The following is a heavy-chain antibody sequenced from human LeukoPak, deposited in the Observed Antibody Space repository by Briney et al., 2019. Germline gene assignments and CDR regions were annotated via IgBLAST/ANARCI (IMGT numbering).Heavy chain of an antibody. Sequence: SETLSLTCAVYGGSFSGYYWSWIRQPPGKGLEWIGEINHSGSTNYNPSLKSRVTISVDTSKNQLSLKLSSVTAADTAVYYCARGKEVVVAATDYYYYGMDVWGKGTTVTVSS. D-gene: IGHD2-15*01. V-gene: IGHV4-34*01. CDR3: ARGKEVVVAATDYYYYGMDV. J-gene: IGHJ6*04. CDR1: GGSFSGYY. CDR2: INHSGST.